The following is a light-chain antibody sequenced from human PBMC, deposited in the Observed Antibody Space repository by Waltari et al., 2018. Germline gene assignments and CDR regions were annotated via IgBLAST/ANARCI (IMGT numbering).Light chain of an antibody. CDR1: QGISSY. J-gene: IGKJ1*01. Sequence: DIQMNQSPSSLSASVGDRFTITCRASQGISSYLNWYQQKAGKAPKLLIYAASNLQNGVPSRFRGSGSVTDFTLTINSLQLEDFATYYCQQSYTPPSLTFGQGTKVEIK. CDR3: QQSYTPPSLT. CDR2: AAS. V-gene: IGKV1-39*01.